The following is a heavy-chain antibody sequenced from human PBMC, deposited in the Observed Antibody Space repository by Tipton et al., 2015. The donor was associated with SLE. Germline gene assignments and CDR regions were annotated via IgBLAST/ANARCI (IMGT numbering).Heavy chain of an antibody. V-gene: IGHV4-59*07. Sequence: TLSLTCIVSGDSLRSSYWSWIRQPPGKGLEWIGSLDDSGNTNYNPSLRSRVTMSIDTSKSQFSLKLSSVTAADTAVYYCARSTAAGPEAFDIWGQGTMVTVSS. CDR2: LDDSGNT. CDR3: ARSTAAGPEAFDI. CDR1: GDSLRSSY. D-gene: IGHD6-13*01. J-gene: IGHJ3*02.